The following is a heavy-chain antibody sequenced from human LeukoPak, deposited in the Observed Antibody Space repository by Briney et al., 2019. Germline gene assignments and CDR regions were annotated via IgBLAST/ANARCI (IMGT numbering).Heavy chain of an antibody. J-gene: IGHJ6*02. CDR1: GFTFSSYA. Sequence: GGSLRLSCAASGFTFSSYAMSWVRQAPGKGLEWVSAISGSGGSTYYADSVKGRFTISRDNSKNTLYLQMNSLRAEDTAVYYCAKRRIDLAAATPFMDVWGQGTTVTVSS. CDR2: ISGSGGST. V-gene: IGHV3-23*01. D-gene: IGHD6-25*01. CDR3: AKRRIDLAAATPFMDV.